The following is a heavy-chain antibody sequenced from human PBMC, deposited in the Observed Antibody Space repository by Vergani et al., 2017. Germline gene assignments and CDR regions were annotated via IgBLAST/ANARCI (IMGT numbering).Heavy chain of an antibody. Sequence: QVQLQESGPRLVRPSKTLSLTCTVSGGSINTGAYYWSWIRQPAGKGLEWIGRVYTSGMTIYNPSLKSRVTILVDRSKSQLSLKLTSVTAGDTAVYFCARELSYYYGSGSDDYNPYYYEGMDVWGPGTTVTVSS. CDR3: ARELSYYYGSGSDDYNPYYYEGMDV. J-gene: IGHJ6*02. CDR2: VYTSGMT. CDR1: GGSINTGAYY. D-gene: IGHD3-10*01. V-gene: IGHV4-61*02.